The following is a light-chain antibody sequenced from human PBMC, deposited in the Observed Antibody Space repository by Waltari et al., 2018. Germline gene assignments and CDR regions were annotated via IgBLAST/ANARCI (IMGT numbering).Light chain of an antibody. CDR2: EGS. CDR1: SSDVGSYNL. CDR3: CSYAGSSTFVV. Sequence: QSALTQPASVSGSPGQSITISCTGTSSDVGSYNLVSWYQQPPGKAPKLMIYEGSKRRSGFSSRCSGSKSGNTAALTITGLQAEDEADYYCCSYAGSSTFVVFGGGTKLTVL. V-gene: IGLV2-23*01. J-gene: IGLJ2*01.